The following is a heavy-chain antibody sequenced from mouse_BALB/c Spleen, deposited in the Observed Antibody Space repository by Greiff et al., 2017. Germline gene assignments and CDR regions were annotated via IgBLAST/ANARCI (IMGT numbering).Heavy chain of an antibody. CDR1: GFTFSSYG. Sequence: EVKLVESGGGLVQPGGSLKISCAASGFTFSSYGMSWVRQTPDKRLELVATINSNGGRTYYPDSVKGRSTISRDNAKNTLYLQMSSLKSEDTAMYYCARADGYYVRYAMDCWGQGTSVTVSS. J-gene: IGHJ4*01. D-gene: IGHD2-3*01. V-gene: IGHV5-6-3*01. CDR2: INSNGGRT. CDR3: ARADGYYVRYAMDC.